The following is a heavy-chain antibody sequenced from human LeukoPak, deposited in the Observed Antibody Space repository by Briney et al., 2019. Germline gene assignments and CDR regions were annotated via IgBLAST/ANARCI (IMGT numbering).Heavy chain of an antibody. CDR3: ARDEGSGYDSLDY. V-gene: IGHV1-18*01. Sequence: ASVKVSCKASGYTFSNYGFSWVRQAPGQGREWMGWISVYNGNTNYAQKFQGRVTMTTDTSTRTAFMELRSLRSDDTAVYFCARDEGSGYDSLDYWGQGTLVTVSS. CDR2: ISVYNGNT. CDR1: GYTFSNYG. J-gene: IGHJ4*02. D-gene: IGHD5-12*01.